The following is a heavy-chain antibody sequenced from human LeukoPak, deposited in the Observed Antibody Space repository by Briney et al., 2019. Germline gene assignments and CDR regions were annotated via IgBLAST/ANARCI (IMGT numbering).Heavy chain of an antibody. Sequence: SVKVSCKASGGTFSSYAISWVRQAPGQGLEWMGGIIPIFGTANYARKFQGRVTITADESTSTAYMELSSLRSEDTAVCYCARRILVGARSYFDYWGQGTLVTVSS. V-gene: IGHV1-69*13. J-gene: IGHJ4*02. CDR2: IIPIFGTA. D-gene: IGHD1-26*01. CDR3: ARRILVGARSYFDY. CDR1: GGTFSSYA.